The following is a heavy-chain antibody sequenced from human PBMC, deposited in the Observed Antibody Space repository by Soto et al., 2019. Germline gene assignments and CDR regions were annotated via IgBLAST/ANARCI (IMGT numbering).Heavy chain of an antibody. CDR1: GYTFTSYG. J-gene: IGHJ6*02. Sequence: QVQLVQSGAEVKKPGASVKVSCKASGYTFTSYGISWVRQAPGQGLEWMGWISAYNGNTNYAQKLQGRVTMTTDTSTSTAYMELRSLGSDDTAVYYCATNRVIAAAGGYYYYGMGVWGQGTTVTVSS. V-gene: IGHV1-18*01. CDR3: ATNRVIAAAGGYYYYGMGV. CDR2: ISAYNGNT. D-gene: IGHD6-13*01.